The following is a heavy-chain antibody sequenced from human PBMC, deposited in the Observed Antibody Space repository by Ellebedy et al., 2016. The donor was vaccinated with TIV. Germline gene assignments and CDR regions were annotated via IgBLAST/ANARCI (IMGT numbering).Heavy chain of an antibody. V-gene: IGHV1-3*01. CDR2: INAGNGNT. CDR1: GYTFTSYA. J-gene: IGHJ6*02. Sequence: ASVKVSCXASGYTFTSYAMHWVRQAPGQRLEWMGWINAGNGNTKYSQKFRGRVTITRDTSASTAYMELSSLRSEDTAVYYCARDFGLRGYSGYDWGYQKYYYYGMDVWGQGTTVTVSS. CDR3: ARDFGLRGYSGYDWGYQKYYYYGMDV. D-gene: IGHD5-12*01.